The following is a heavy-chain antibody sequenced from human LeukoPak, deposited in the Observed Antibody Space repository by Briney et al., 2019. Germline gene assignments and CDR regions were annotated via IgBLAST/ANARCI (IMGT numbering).Heavy chain of an antibody. CDR2: ISNSGDDT. CDR3: AKRGGDV. Sequence: PGGPLRLSCVVSGFTFSHYAMTWVRQAPGKGLEWVSSISNSGDDTDYADSVKGRFTVSRDNSENSLYLQMNSLGVEDTAVYYCAKRGGDVWGKGTTVTVSS. J-gene: IGHJ6*04. V-gene: IGHV3-23*01. CDR1: GFTFSHYA. D-gene: IGHD3-16*01.